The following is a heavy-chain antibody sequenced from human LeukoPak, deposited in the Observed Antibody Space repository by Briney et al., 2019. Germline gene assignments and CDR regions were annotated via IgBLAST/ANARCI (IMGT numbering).Heavy chain of an antibody. J-gene: IGHJ4*02. CDR3: ASGYSGYFYY. V-gene: IGHV3-74*01. CDR2: IDGDGSST. D-gene: IGHD5-12*01. CDR1: GLTFSSYW. Sequence: GGSLRLSCAASGLTFSSYWMQWVRHAPGKGLVWVSRIDGDGSSTNYADSVKGRFTISRDNAKNTLYLQMNSLRAEDTAVYYCASGYSGYFYYWGQGTLVTVSS.